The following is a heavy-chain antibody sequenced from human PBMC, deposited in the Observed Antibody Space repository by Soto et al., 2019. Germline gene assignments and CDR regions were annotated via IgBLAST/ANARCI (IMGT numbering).Heavy chain of an antibody. CDR3: TRTPDY. V-gene: IGHV3-21*01. Sequence: PGGSMRLSWVPSAFTFSTYTMTWDRQAPGKGLEWVASVSSISNSVYYVDSVRGRFTISRDNSKNSRFLQLNSLRPEDTGFYYCTRTPDYWGPGTLVTVSS. J-gene: IGHJ4*02. CDR2: VSSISNSV. CDR1: AFTFSTYT.